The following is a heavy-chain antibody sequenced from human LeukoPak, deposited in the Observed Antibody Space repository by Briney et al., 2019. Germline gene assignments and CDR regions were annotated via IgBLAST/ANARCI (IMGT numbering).Heavy chain of an antibody. J-gene: IGHJ4*02. D-gene: IGHD3-10*01. CDR1: GFTFSNYW. CDR3: AKDSGRRDDC. V-gene: IGHV3-7*01. CDR2: IKHDGTEK. Sequence: GGSLRLSCASSGFTFSNYWMTWVRQAPGKGLEWVANIKHDGTEKYYGDSVKGRFTISRDNAKNTLYLHMNSLRADDTAVYYCAKDSGRRDDCWGQGTLVTVSS.